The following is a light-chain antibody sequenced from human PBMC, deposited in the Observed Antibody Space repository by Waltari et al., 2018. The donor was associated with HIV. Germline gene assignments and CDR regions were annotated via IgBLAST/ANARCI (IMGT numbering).Light chain of an antibody. V-gene: IGLV2-23*02. J-gene: IGLJ1*01. CDR3: CSCPRSGIRYV. Sequence: QSALTQHASVSGSPGKSIPSSCTGNSSNDGSDDIVSWYQQHPGEAPKLIIDEVTTRPSGVANRFSGSKSGNTSSLTISGLQAEDEADYYCCSCPRSGIRYVFGTGTKVTVL. CDR2: EVT. CDR1: SSNDGSDDI.